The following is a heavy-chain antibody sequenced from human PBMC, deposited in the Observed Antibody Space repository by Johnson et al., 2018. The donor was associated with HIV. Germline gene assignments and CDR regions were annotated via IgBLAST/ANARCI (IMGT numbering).Heavy chain of an antibody. V-gene: IGHV3-53*01. Sequence: VQLVESGGGLIQPGGSLRLSCAASGFTVSSNYMSWVRQAPGKGLEWVSVIYSGGSTYYADSVKGRFTISRDNSKNTLYLQMNSLRAEATAVYYCARGLGDSSGYTDAFDIWGQGTMVTVSS. D-gene: IGHD3-22*01. J-gene: IGHJ3*02. CDR3: ARGLGDSSGYTDAFDI. CDR1: GFTVSSNY. CDR2: IYSGGST.